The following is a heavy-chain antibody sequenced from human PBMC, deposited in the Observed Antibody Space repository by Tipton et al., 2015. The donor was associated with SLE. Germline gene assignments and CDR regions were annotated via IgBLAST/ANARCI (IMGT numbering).Heavy chain of an antibody. CDR3: ARGLGAFDI. D-gene: IGHD7-27*01. V-gene: IGHV4-59*01. J-gene: IGHJ3*02. CDR2: IYYSGST. Sequence: PGLVKPSETLSLTCTVSGGSISSYYWSWIRQPPGKGLEWIGYIYYSGSTNYNPSLKSRVTISIDTSKNQFSLKLSSVTAADTAVYYCARGLGAFDIWGQGTMVTVSS. CDR1: GGSISSYY.